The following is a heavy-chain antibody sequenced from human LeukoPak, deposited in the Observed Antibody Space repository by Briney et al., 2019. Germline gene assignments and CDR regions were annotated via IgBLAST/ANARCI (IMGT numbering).Heavy chain of an antibody. CDR2: IKQDGSEK. Sequence: GGSLRLSCAASGFTFSSYWMSWVRQAPGKGLEWVANIKQDGSEKYYVDSVKGRFTISRDNAKNSLYLQMNSLRAEDTAVYYCAREPDYYDSSGYYDQELDYWGQGTLVTVSS. J-gene: IGHJ4*02. CDR3: AREPDYYDSSGYYDQELDY. D-gene: IGHD3-22*01. V-gene: IGHV3-7*01. CDR1: GFTFSSYW.